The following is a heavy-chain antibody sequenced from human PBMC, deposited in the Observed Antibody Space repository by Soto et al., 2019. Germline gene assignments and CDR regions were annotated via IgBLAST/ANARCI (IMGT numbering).Heavy chain of an antibody. CDR3: ARHVKYLEAFDI. Sequence: EVQLVQSGAEVKKPGESLRISCKGSGYSFTTYWITWVRQMPGKGLEWMGRVDPSDSYTNYSPSFQGHVTISADKSISTAYLQWSSLKASDTAMYYCARHVKYLEAFDIWGQGTMVTVSS. D-gene: IGHD3-10*02. V-gene: IGHV5-10-1*01. J-gene: IGHJ3*02. CDR2: VDPSDSYT. CDR1: GYSFTTYW.